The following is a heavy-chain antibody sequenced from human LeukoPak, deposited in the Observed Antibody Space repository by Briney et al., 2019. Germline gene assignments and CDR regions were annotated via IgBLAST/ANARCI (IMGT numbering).Heavy chain of an antibody. Sequence: SETLSLTCTVAGGSISSYYWSWIRQPPGKGLQYIGFIYYSGTTKYNPSLKSRATISVDTSKNQFSLKLTSVTAATTAVYYCARGRYYYDSSGYYYDNWFDPWGQGPLVTVSS. D-gene: IGHD3-22*01. V-gene: IGHV4-59*01. CDR2: IYYSGTT. J-gene: IGHJ5*02. CDR3: ARGRYYYDSSGYYYDNWFDP. CDR1: GGSISSYY.